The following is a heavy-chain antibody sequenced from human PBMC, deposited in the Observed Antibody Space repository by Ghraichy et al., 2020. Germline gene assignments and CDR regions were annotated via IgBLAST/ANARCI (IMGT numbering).Heavy chain of an antibody. Sequence: SETLSLTCTVSGGSISSSSYYWGWIRQPPGKGLEWIGSIYYSGSTYYNPSLKSRVTISVDTSKNQFSLKLSSVTAADTAVYYCARQSDYGGNSWLRPAHAEYFQHWGQGTLVTVSS. J-gene: IGHJ1*01. CDR3: ARQSDYGGNSWLRPAHAEYFQH. V-gene: IGHV4-39*01. CDR1: GGSISSSSYY. CDR2: IYYSGST. D-gene: IGHD4-23*01.